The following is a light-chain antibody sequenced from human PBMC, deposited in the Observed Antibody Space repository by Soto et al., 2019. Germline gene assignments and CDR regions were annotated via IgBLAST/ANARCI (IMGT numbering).Light chain of an antibody. J-gene: IGLJ1*01. CDR3: QSYDSSLSVRV. Sequence: QSVLTQPASVSGSPGQSITISCTGTSSDVGGYIYVSWYQQHPGKAPKLMIYDVSNRPSGVSNRFSGSRSGNTASLAISGLQAEDEADYYRQSYDSSLSVRVFGTGTKVTVL. V-gene: IGLV2-14*01. CDR2: DVS. CDR1: SSDVGGYIY.